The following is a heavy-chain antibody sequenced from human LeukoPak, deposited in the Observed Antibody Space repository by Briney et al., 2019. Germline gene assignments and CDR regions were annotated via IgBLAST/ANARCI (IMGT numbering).Heavy chain of an antibody. CDR2: IYSGGST. D-gene: IGHD2-15*01. V-gene: IGHV3-53*01. Sequence: GGSLRLSCAASGFTVSSNYMSWVRQAPGKGLEWVSVIYSGGSTYYADSVKGRFTISSDNSKNTLYLQMNSLRAEDTAVYYCARQERYCSGGSCYFFFDYWGQGTLVTVSS. J-gene: IGHJ4*02. CDR1: GFTVSSNY. CDR3: ARQERYCSGGSCYFFFDY.